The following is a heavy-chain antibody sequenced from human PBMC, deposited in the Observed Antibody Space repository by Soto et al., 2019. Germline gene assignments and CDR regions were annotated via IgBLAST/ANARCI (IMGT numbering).Heavy chain of an antibody. J-gene: IGHJ6*02. CDR1: GGSISSYY. V-gene: IGHV4-59*01. Sequence: PSETLSLSCTVSGGSISSYYWSWIRQPPWKGLEWIGYIYYSGSTNYNPSLKSRVTISVDTSKNQFSLKLSSVTAADTAVYYCARDRSYYDSSGYWGYYYGMDVWGQGTTVTVSS. D-gene: IGHD3-22*01. CDR3: ARDRSYYDSSGYWGYYYGMDV. CDR2: IYYSGST.